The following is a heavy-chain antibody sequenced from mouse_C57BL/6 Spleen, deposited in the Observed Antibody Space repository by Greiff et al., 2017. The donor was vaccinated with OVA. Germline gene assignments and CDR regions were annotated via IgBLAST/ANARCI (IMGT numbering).Heavy chain of an antibody. D-gene: IGHD1-1*01. Sequence: QVQLQQPGAELVRPGSSVKLSCKASGYTFTSYWMDWVKQRPGQGLEWIGNIYPSDSETHYNQKFKDKATLTVDKSSRTAYMQLSSLTLEDSAVYYCARGGLLPLYDFDYWGQGTTLTVSS. CDR3: ARGGLLPLYDFDY. CDR2: IYPSDSET. CDR1: GYTFTSYW. V-gene: IGHV1-61*01. J-gene: IGHJ2*01.